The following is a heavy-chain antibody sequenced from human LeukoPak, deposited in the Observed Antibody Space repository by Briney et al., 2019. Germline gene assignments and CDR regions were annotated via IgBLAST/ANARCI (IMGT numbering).Heavy chain of an antibody. V-gene: IGHV4-59*08. Sequence: SENLSLTCTVSGGSINNYYWSWIRQLPGRGLEWIGYIYYSGSTKYNPSLKSRVTISVDTSKNQYFLKLSSVTAADTAVYYCARHLTATGTTTSFPFDLWGQGTLVAVSS. CDR3: ARHLTATGTTTSFPFDL. J-gene: IGHJ3*01. CDR2: IYYSGST. D-gene: IGHD1-1*01. CDR1: GGSINNYY.